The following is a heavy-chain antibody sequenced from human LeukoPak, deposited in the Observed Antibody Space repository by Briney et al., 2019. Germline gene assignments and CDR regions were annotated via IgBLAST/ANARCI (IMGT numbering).Heavy chain of an antibody. D-gene: IGHD3-3*01. Sequence: MSSETLSLTCTVSGGSLSSYFWSWIRQPAGEGLEWIGCIYTSGSTNYNPSLKSRVTISADKSTNQFSLKLSSVTAADTAVYYCARERFGDLNYFDYWGQGTLVTVSS. CDR2: IYTSGST. CDR3: ARERFGDLNYFDY. J-gene: IGHJ4*02. V-gene: IGHV4-4*07. CDR1: GGSLSSYF.